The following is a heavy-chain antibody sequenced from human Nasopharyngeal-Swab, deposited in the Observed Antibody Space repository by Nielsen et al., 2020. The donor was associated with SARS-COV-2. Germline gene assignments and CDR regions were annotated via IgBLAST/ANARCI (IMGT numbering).Heavy chain of an antibody. V-gene: IGHV3-9*01. D-gene: IGHD1-14*01. CDR3: TRTPGRTLYYYYYGMDV. CDR2: ISWNSGSI. J-gene: IGHJ6*02. CDR1: GFTFDDYA. Sequence: SLKISCAASGFTFDDYAMHWVRQAPGKGLEWVSGISWNSGSIDYADSVKGRFTISRDNAKNSLYLQMNSLRAEDTALYYCTRTPGRTLYYYYYGMDVWGQGTTVTVSS.